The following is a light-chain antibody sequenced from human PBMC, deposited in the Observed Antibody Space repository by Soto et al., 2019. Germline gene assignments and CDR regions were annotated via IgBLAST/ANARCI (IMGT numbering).Light chain of an antibody. CDR2: EAS. Sequence: DIQMPQSPATLSASVGDRVTITCRASQSITRWLTWYQQKPGKAPKLLIYEASNLQSGVPTRFSGSGSGTDFTLTISSLQPEDFAIYYCQQTYTTPEITFGQGTRLEVK. CDR3: QQTYTTPEIT. V-gene: IGKV1-39*01. J-gene: IGKJ5*01. CDR1: QSITRW.